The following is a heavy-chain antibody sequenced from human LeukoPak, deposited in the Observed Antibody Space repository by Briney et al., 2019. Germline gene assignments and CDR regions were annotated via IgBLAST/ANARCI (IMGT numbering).Heavy chain of an antibody. V-gene: IGHV3-15*01. CDR3: TTTPLGRYYYYYYMDV. J-gene: IGHJ6*03. CDR1: GFTFSNAW. CDR2: IKSKTDGGTT. D-gene: IGHD1-26*01. Sequence: PGGSLRLSCAASGFTFSNAWMSWVRQAPGKGLERVGRIKSKTDGGTTDYAAPVKGRFTISRDDSKNTLYLQMNSLKTEDTAVYYCTTTPLGRYYYYYYMDVWGKGTTVTVSS.